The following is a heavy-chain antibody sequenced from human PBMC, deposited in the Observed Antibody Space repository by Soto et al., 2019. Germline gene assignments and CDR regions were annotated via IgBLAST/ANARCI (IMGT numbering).Heavy chain of an antibody. CDR1: GFTFSSYA. CDR2: ISGSGGST. J-gene: IGHJ2*01. D-gene: IGHD3-10*01. CDR3: AKGRLWFGELLWYFDL. V-gene: IGHV3-23*01. Sequence: EVQLLESGGGLVQPGGSLRLSCAASGFTFSSYAMSWVRQAPGKGLEWVSAISGSGGSTYYADSVKGRFTISRDNSKNTRYPQMNSLRAEDTAVYYCAKGRLWFGELLWYFDLWGRGTLVTVSS.